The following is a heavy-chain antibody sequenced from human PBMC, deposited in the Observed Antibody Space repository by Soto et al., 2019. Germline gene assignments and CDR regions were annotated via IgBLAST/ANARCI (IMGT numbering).Heavy chain of an antibody. J-gene: IGHJ4*02. CDR2: FSTGGDGGTT. Sequence: PGGSLRLSCAASGFTFSSYSMSWVRQAPGKGLEWVSGFSTGGDGGTTYYADSVKGRLTISRDNSKNTLFLQMNSLRAEDTAIYYCAKKVNSGPGSQFFDYWGQGTLVTVSS. D-gene: IGHD3-10*01. CDR3: AKKVNSGPGSQFFDY. CDR1: GFTFSSYS. V-gene: IGHV3-23*01.